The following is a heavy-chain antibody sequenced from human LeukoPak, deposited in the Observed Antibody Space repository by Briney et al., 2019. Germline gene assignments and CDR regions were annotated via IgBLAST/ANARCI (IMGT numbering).Heavy chain of an antibody. J-gene: IGHJ4*02. V-gene: IGHV1-69*13. CDR2: IIPIFGTA. CDR1: GGTFSSYA. CDR3: ARERGYGSGSYLFDY. D-gene: IGHD3-10*01. Sequence: GASVKVSCKASGGTFSSYAISWVRQAPGQGLEWMGGIIPIFGTAHYAQKFQGRVTITEDHCTSTDYMELSSLRSEDTAVYYCARERGYGSGSYLFDYWGQGPVVRVFS.